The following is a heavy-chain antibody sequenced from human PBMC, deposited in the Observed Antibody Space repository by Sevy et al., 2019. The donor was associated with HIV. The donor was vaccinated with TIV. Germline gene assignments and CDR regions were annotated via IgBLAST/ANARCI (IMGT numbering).Heavy chain of an antibody. V-gene: IGHV3-33*01. CDR1: GFTFSSYG. Sequence: GGSLRLSCAASGFTFSSYGMHLVRQAPGKGLEWVAVIWYDGSNKYYADSVKGRFTISRDNSKNTLYLQMNSLRAEDTAVYYCARELVAVAANAEYFQHWGQGTLVTVSS. CDR2: IWYDGSNK. CDR3: ARELVAVAANAEYFQH. D-gene: IGHD6-19*01. J-gene: IGHJ1*01.